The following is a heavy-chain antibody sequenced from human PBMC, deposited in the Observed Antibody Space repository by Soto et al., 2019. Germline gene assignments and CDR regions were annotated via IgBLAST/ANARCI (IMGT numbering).Heavy chain of an antibody. CDR1: GGTFNTYN. J-gene: IGHJ6*02. CDR3: ARDETGDSYYYYYGMDV. Sequence: QVQLVQSGAEVKKPGSSVKVSCKASGGTFNTYNINWVRQAPGQGLEWMGGILPIFGTTNYAQRFQGRVTITADDSTSTAYMVLSSLRSEDTAVYYCARDETGDSYYYYYGMDVWGQGTTVTVTS. V-gene: IGHV1-69*01. D-gene: IGHD7-27*01. CDR2: ILPIFGTT.